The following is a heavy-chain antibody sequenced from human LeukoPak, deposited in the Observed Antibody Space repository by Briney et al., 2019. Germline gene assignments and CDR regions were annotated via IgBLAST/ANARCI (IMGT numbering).Heavy chain of an antibody. Sequence: GKSLTLFCVVSGFNFGNFAMHWVRQPLGKGLEWVAVISHDGRTKYYADSMKGRITISRDNSKNTLFHQMNNLRSEDTAVYFCARPSPPGDGYNPPDHWGQGTLVTVSS. CDR2: ISHDGRTK. CDR1: GFNFGNFA. V-gene: IGHV3-30*04. J-gene: IGHJ4*02. CDR3: ARPSPPGDGYNPPDH. D-gene: IGHD5-24*01.